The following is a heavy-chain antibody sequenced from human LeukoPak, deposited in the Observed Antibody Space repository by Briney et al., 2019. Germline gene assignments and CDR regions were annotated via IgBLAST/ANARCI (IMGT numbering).Heavy chain of an antibody. Sequence: GGSLRLSCAASGFTFSSYWMHWVRQAPGKGLVWVSRINSDGSTTTYADSVKGRFTISRDNAKNTLYLQMNNLRADDTAVYYSTRERGGLSTSWYFTLDYWGQGTLVTVSS. V-gene: IGHV3-74*01. CDR2: INSDGSTT. CDR1: GFTFSSYW. J-gene: IGHJ4*02. D-gene: IGHD6-13*01. CDR3: TRERGGLSTSWYFTLDY.